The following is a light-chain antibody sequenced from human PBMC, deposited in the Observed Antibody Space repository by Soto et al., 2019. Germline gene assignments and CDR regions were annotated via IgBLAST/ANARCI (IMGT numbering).Light chain of an antibody. V-gene: IGLV3-21*02. CDR3: QVWHSTNDHDV. CDR2: DDS. CDR1: NIGSKS. J-gene: IGLJ1*01. Sequence: SYEPTQPPSVSVAPGQTAKITCGGDNIGSKSVHWYHQKAGQAPVLVVFDDSDRPSGSPDRFSGSNSGNTATLTISRVEVGDEADYYCQVWHSTNDHDVFGTGTKVTVL.